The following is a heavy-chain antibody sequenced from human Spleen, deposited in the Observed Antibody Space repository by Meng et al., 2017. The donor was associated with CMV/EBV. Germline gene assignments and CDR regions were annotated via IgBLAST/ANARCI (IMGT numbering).Heavy chain of an antibody. CDR3: ASEPVGWYFDL. Sequence: TCGVYGGSFSGHYWTWVRQPPGKGLEWIGEINHGGVTHYNSSLSSRVTIFLDTSKRQFSLRLTSVTVADTAVYYCASEPVGWYFDLWGRGTLVTVSS. V-gene: IGHV4-34*01. J-gene: IGHJ2*01. D-gene: IGHD1-14*01. CDR2: INHGGVT. CDR1: GGSFSGHY.